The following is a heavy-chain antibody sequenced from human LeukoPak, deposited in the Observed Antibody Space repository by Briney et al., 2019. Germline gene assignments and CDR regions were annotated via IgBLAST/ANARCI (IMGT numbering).Heavy chain of an antibody. CDR1: GFTFSSYW. CDR3: ISDLCGRDHQ. D-gene: IGHD1-1*01. CDR2: MDPHGRTI. V-gene: IGHV3-74*01. Sequence: GGSLRLSCAASGFTFSSYWMHWVRQAPGKGLEWVSRMDPHGRTIDYGDSVKGRFTIARDNAKDTLYLQMSGLRDEDTAVYYCISDLCGRDHQWGRGTLGTLSS. J-gene: IGHJ4*02.